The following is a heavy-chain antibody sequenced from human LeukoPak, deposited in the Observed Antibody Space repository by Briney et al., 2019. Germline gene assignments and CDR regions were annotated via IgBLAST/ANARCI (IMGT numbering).Heavy chain of an antibody. J-gene: IGHJ4*02. CDR2: ISSSSSYI. CDR1: GFTFSSYS. CDR3: ARYNWIFYYFDY. V-gene: IGHV3-21*01. Sequence: GGSLRLSCAASGFTFSSYSMNWVRQAPGKGLEWVSSISSSSSYIYYADSVKGRFTISRDNAKNSLHLQMNSLRAEDTAVYYCARYNWIFYYFDYWGQGTLVTVSS. D-gene: IGHD1-20*01.